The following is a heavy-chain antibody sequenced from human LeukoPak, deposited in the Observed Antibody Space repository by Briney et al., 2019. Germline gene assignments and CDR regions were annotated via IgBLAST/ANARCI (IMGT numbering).Heavy chain of an antibody. CDR1: GGSFSGYY. J-gene: IGHJ6*03. CDR3: ARGAQQWNYYYYYMDV. Sequence: PSETLSLTCAVYGGSFSGYYWSWIRQPPGKGLKWIGEINHSGSTNYNPSLKSRVTISVDTPKKQFSLKLRSVTAADTAVFYCARGAQQWNYYYYYMDVWGKGTTVTVSS. CDR2: INHSGST. D-gene: IGHD6-19*01. V-gene: IGHV4-34*01.